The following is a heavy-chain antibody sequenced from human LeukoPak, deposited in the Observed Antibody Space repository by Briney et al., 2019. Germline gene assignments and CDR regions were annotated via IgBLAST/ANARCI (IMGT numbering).Heavy chain of an antibody. V-gene: IGHV3-30*18. Sequence: PGGSLRLSCAASGFTFSNYGMHWVRQAPGKGLEWVVVISYEGRNKYYADYMKGRFTISRDNSKNTLYLQMNSLRAEDTAVYYCANGYYYGSGSYYKEAFDIWGQGTVVSVSS. CDR2: ISYEGRNK. J-gene: IGHJ3*02. D-gene: IGHD3-10*01. CDR3: ANGYYYGSGSYYKEAFDI. CDR1: GFTFSNYG.